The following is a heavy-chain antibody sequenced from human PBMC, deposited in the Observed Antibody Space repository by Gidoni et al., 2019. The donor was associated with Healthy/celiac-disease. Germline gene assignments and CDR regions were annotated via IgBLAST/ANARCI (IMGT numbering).Heavy chain of an antibody. D-gene: IGHD2-15*01. J-gene: IGHJ6*03. CDR1: GYRFTSYW. V-gene: IGHV5-10-1*03. CDR3: ARSLVVVAATTYYYYYYLDV. Sequence: EVQLVQSGAEVKKPGESLRISGKGSGYRFTSYWISGVRQMPGKGLEWMGRIDPSDSYTNYSPSFQGHVPISADKSISTAYLQWSSLKASDTAMYYCARSLVVVAATTYYYYYYLDVWGKGTTVTVSS. CDR2: IDPSDSYT.